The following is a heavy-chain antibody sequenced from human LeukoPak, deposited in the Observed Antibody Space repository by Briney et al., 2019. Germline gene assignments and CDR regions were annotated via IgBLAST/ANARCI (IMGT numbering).Heavy chain of an antibody. CDR3: AKGSHGYSSSSADY. D-gene: IGHD6-6*01. Sequence: PGGSLRLSCAASGFTFSSYAMNWVRQAPGKGLEWVSVISGSGVNTYYADSVKGRFTISRDNPKNTLYLQMNSLRVDDTAVYSCAKGSHGYSSSSADYWGQGTLVTVSS. CDR2: ISGSGVNT. V-gene: IGHV3-23*01. CDR1: GFTFSSYA. J-gene: IGHJ4*01.